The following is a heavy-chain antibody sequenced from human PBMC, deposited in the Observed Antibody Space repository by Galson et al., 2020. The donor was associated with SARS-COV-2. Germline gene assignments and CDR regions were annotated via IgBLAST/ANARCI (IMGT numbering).Heavy chain of an antibody. CDR3: ARACISHCQFDY. D-gene: IGHD3-3*02. CDR2: TNSDGSTT. CDR1: GFTFSSHW. J-gene: IGHJ4*02. Sequence: GESLKISCAASGFTFSSHWMHWVRQAPGKGLVWVSRTNSDGSTTTYADSVKGRFTISRDNAKNTLYLQMNSLRAEDTAVYYCARACISHCQFDYWGQGTLVTVSS. V-gene: IGHV3-74*01.